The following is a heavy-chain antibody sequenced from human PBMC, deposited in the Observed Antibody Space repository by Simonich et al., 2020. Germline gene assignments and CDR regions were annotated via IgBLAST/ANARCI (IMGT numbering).Heavy chain of an antibody. Sequence: QVQLVESGGGVVQPGRSLRLSCAASGFTFSSYAMHWVRQAPGKGLEWVSVISNYGRNKYSADSLKGRFTISRDNSKNTLYLKMNSLRAEDTAVYYCARDGERYCGGDCYSYFDYWGQGTLVTVSS. CDR2: ISNYGRNK. CDR1: GFTFSSYA. V-gene: IGHV3-30*07. J-gene: IGHJ4*02. D-gene: IGHD2-21*02. CDR3: ARDGERYCGGDCYSYFDY.